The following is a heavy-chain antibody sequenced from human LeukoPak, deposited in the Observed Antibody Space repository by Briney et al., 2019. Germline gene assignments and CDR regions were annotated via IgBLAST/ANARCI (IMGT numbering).Heavy chain of an antibody. D-gene: IGHD2-2*01. CDR3: AKDHGDIVVVPAATAPDY. Sequence: GGSLRLSCAASGFTFSSYGMHWVRQAPGKGLEWVAVIWYDGSNKYYADSVKGRFTISRDNSKNTLYLQMNSLRAEDTAVYCCAKDHGDIVVVPAATAPDYWGQGTLVTVSS. J-gene: IGHJ4*02. CDR1: GFTFSSYG. V-gene: IGHV3-33*06. CDR2: IWYDGSNK.